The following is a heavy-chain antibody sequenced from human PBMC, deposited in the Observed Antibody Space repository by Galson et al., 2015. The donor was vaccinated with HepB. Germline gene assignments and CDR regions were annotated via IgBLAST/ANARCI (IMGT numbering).Heavy chain of an antibody. CDR3: ARDPNDYGDYVSGDAFDI. Sequence: SLRLSCAASGFTFSSYSMNWVRQAPGKGLEWVSSISSSSSYIYYADSVKGRFTISRDNAKNSLYLQMNSLRAEDTAVYYCARDPNDYGDYVSGDAFDIWGQGTMVTVSS. CDR1: GFTFSSYS. J-gene: IGHJ3*02. CDR2: ISSSSSYI. D-gene: IGHD4-17*01. V-gene: IGHV3-21*01.